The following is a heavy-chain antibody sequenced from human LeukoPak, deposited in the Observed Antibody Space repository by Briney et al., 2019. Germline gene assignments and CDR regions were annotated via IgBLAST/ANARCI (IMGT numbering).Heavy chain of an antibody. CDR2: INNSGNT. J-gene: IGHJ3*02. V-gene: IGHV4-34*01. Sequence: SETLCLSCAVYGGAFSGYYRSWIRQPPGKGLEWVWEINNSGNTNYNDSLKSRFTISVDTSKNQFSLKLSSVTAADTAVYYCAGSGYSSSWYVKSAFYIWGEERMVTVSS. CDR1: GGAFSGYY. D-gene: IGHD6-13*01. CDR3: AGSGYSSSWYVKSAFYI.